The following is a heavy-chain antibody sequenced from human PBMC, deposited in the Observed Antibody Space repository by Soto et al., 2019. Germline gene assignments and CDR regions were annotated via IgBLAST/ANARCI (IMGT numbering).Heavy chain of an antibody. CDR2: ISGSGVSK. V-gene: IGHV3-23*01. D-gene: IGHD2-15*01. J-gene: IGHJ4*02. CDR1: GFTFSSYA. CDR3: ATSVVVAATAFDY. Sequence: PGGSLRLSCAASGFTFSSYAMSWVRQAPGKGLEWVSAISGSGVSKYYADSVKGRFTISRDISKNTLYLQMNSLRAEDTAVYYCATSVVVAATAFDYWGQGTLVTVSS.